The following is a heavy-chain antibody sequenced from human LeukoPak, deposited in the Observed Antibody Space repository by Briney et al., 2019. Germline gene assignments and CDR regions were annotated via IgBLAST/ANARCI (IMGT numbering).Heavy chain of an antibody. CDR2: MSFDGTHI. Sequence: GRSLRLSCAASGFTFSSYAMHWVRQAPGKGLEWVAVMSFDGTHIYYADSVKGRFTISRDNSKNTLYLQMNSLRAEDTAVYYCARSSGYGMDVWGQGTTLTVSS. V-gene: IGHV3-30-3*01. J-gene: IGHJ6*02. CDR3: ARSSGYGMDV. CDR1: GFTFSSYA. D-gene: IGHD3-10*01.